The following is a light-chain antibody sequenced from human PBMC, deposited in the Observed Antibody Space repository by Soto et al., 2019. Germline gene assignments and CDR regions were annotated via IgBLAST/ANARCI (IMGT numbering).Light chain of an antibody. CDR3: QLSCSTPIT. Sequence: DIQMTQSPSSLSASVGDRVTITCRASQSISSYLDWYQQKPGKAPKLLIYAASSLQSGVPSRFSSSVSGTDFHLSISSLQTADFAAEYFQLSCSTPITFGPGTRLEIK. CDR2: AAS. CDR1: QSISSY. V-gene: IGKV1-39*01. J-gene: IGKJ5*01.